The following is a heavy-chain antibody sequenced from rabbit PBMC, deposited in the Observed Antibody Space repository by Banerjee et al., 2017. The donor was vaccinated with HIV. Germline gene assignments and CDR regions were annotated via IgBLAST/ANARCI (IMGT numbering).Heavy chain of an antibody. J-gene: IGHJ6*01. D-gene: IGHD4-1*01. CDR3: ARDVTWGDWDL. V-gene: IGHV1S45*01. Sequence: QEQPEESGGDLVKPEGSLKLSCKASGFDFSIYGVSWVRQAPGKGLEWIACINSNTGNTVYASWAKGPFTISKTSPTTVTLQMTSLTAADTATYFCARDVTWGDWDLWGPGTLVTVS. CDR2: INSNTGNT. CDR1: GFDFSIYG.